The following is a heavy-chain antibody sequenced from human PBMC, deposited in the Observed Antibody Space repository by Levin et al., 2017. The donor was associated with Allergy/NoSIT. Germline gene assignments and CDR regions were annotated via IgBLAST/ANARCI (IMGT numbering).Heavy chain of an antibody. D-gene: IGHD3-9*01. V-gene: IGHV3-30*18. CDR1: GFIFSTYG. CDR3: AKGPRSGYYFDY. CDR2: ISYDGSNK. J-gene: IGHJ4*02. Sequence: LGESLKISCAASGFIFSTYGMSWVRQAPGKGLEWVALISYDGSNKYYADSVKGRFTISRDNSKNTLYLQMNSLRAEDTAVYFCAKGPRSGYYFDYWGQGMLVTVSS.